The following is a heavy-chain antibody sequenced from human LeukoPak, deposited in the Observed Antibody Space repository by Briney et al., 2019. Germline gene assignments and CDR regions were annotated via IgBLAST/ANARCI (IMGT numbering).Heavy chain of an antibody. CDR3: AKPPPRLYDSSVYYYYFAY. CDR1: GGTFSSYA. Sequence: ASVKVSCKASGGTFSSYAISWVRQAPGQGLEWMGGIIPIFGTANYAQKFQGRVTITADESTSTAYMELSSLRSGDTAVYFCAKPPPRLYDSSVYYYYFAYWGQGPLVTVSS. CDR2: IIPIFGTA. D-gene: IGHD3-22*01. J-gene: IGHJ4*02. V-gene: IGHV1-69*13.